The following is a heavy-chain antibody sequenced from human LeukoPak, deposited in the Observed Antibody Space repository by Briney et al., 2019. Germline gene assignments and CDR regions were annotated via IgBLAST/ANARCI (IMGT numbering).Heavy chain of an antibody. Sequence: GGSLRLSCAASGFTFSSYSMNWVRQAPGKGLEWVSYISSSSSTIYYADSVKGRFTISRDNVKNSLYLQMNSLRAEDTAVYYCARAYYYDSSGYRYFDCWGQGTLVTVSS. CDR3: ARAYYYDSSGYRYFDC. CDR1: GFTFSSYS. CDR2: ISSSSSTI. D-gene: IGHD3-22*01. V-gene: IGHV3-48*01. J-gene: IGHJ4*02.